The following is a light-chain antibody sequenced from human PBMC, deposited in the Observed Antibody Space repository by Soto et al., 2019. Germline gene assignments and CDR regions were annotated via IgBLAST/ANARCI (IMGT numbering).Light chain of an antibody. Sequence: QSVLTQPPSVSGTPGQRVTISCSGSNSNIGYNSVYWYQQLPGTAPKLLIYRSHERPSGVPDRFSGSKSGTSASLAISGLRSDDEADYSCATWDDNLSGVVFGGGTQLTVL. CDR3: ATWDDNLSGVV. CDR2: RSH. J-gene: IGLJ3*02. V-gene: IGLV1-47*01. CDR1: NSNIGYNS.